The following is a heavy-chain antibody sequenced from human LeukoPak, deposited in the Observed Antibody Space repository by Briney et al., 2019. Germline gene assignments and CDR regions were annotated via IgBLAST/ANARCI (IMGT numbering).Heavy chain of an antibody. CDR1: GGTFSSYA. CDR2: ISAYNGNT. Sequence: VASVKVSCKASGGTFSSYAISWVRQAPGQGLEWMGWISAYNGNTNYAQKLQGRVTMTTDTSTSTAYMELRSLRSDDTAVYYCASLYSSSWYPLDYWGQGTLVTVSS. V-gene: IGHV1-18*01. CDR3: ASLYSSSWYPLDY. D-gene: IGHD6-13*01. J-gene: IGHJ4*02.